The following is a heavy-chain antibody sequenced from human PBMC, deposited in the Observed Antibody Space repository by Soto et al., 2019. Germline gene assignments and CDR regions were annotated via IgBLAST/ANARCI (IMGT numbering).Heavy chain of an antibody. D-gene: IGHD4-17*01. Sequence: PGGSLRLSCVASGFSFSRYWMTWVRQAPGKGLEWVANINQDGSEKYHVDSVKGRFTISRDNSKNSLYLQMNSLRIEDTAVYYCARDDNDYSIDYWGQGTLVTVSS. CDR3: ARDDNDYSIDY. V-gene: IGHV3-7*03. CDR1: GFSFSRYW. J-gene: IGHJ4*02. CDR2: INQDGSEK.